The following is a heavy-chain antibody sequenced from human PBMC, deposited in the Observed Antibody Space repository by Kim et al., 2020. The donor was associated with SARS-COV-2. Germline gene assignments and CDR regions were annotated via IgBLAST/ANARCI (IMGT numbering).Heavy chain of an antibody. D-gene: IGHD3-10*01. V-gene: IGHV3-21*01. CDR2: ISSSSSYI. Sequence: GGSLRLSCAASGFTFSSYSMNWVRQAPGKGLEWVSSISSSSSYIYYADSVKGRFTISRDNAKNSLYLQMNSLRAEDTAVYYCARVLVRGSTSQNYYYGMDVWGQGTTVTVSS. CDR1: GFTFSSYS. J-gene: IGHJ6*02. CDR3: ARVLVRGSTSQNYYYGMDV.